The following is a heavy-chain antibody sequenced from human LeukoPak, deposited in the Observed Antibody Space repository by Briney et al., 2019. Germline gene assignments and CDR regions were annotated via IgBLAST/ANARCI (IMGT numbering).Heavy chain of an antibody. Sequence: PSETLSLTCTVSGGSTSNFYRSWIPQRPRKGLEWIGRIYYTGSTNYNPSLKRRVTIPVDTSKKQLSLQLRSVTAADRAVYYCARNKDSSSWSHFDSWGRGALVTVSS. D-gene: IGHD6-13*01. V-gene: IGHV4-59*08. CDR1: GGSTSNFY. CDR2: IYYTGST. J-gene: IGHJ4*02. CDR3: ARNKDSSSWSHFDS.